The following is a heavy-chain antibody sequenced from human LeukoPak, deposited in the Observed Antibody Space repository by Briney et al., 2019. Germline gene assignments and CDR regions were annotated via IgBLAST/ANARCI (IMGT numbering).Heavy chain of an antibody. Sequence: PGGSLRLSCAASGFTFNNYGIHWVRQAPGKGLEWVAVISYDGSDKYYADSVRGRFTISRDNSKNTLYLQMNSLRAEDTAVYYCTVFHIWGQGTWSPSLQ. CDR2: ISYDGSDK. CDR3: TVFHI. J-gene: IGHJ3*02. CDR1: GFTFNNYG. V-gene: IGHV3-30*03.